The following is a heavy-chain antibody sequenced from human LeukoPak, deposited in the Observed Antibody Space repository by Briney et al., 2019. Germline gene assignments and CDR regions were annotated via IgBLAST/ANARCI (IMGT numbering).Heavy chain of an antibody. CDR1: RGSFSGYY. Sequence: PSETLSLTCAVYRGSFSGYYWSWIRQPPGKGLEWIGEINHSGSTNYNPSLKSRVTISVDTSKNQFSLKLSSVTAADTAVYYCARRYGSGSSGTFDYWGQGTLVTVSS. J-gene: IGHJ4*02. D-gene: IGHD3-10*01. CDR2: INHSGST. V-gene: IGHV4-34*01. CDR3: ARRYGSGSSGTFDY.